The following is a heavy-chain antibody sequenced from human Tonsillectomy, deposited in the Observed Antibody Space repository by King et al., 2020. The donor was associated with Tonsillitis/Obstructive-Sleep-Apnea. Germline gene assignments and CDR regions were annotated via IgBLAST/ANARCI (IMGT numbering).Heavy chain of an antibody. CDR1: GYTFTSYA. V-gene: IGHV7-4-1*02. D-gene: IGHD1-14*01. J-gene: IGHJ2*01. CDR2: INTNTGNP. Sequence: QLVQSGSELKKPGASVKVSCKASGYTFTSYAMNWVRQAPGQGLEWMGWINTNTGNPTYAQGFTGRFVFSLDTSVSTAYLQISSLKAEDTAVYYSARTISFPRSSSHWYFSLWGRGTLVTASS. CDR3: ARTISFPRSSSHWYFSL.